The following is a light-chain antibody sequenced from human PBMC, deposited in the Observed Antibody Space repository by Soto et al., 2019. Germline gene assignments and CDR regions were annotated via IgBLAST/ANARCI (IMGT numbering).Light chain of an antibody. CDR1: QSVRSSY. V-gene: IGKV3-20*01. J-gene: IGKJ1*01. CDR3: QQYGSSPRT. CDR2: AAS. Sequence: EIVLTQSPDTLSLSPGESATLSFRASQSVRSSYLAWYQQTPGQTPRLLLYAASSRATGIPDRFSGSGSGTDFSLTISRLEAEDFAVYYCQQYGSSPRTFGQGTKVDIK.